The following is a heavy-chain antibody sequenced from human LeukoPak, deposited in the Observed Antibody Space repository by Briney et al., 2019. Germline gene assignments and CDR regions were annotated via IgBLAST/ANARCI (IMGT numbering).Heavy chain of an antibody. J-gene: IGHJ4*02. CDR3: AKDMTRYRIAVAGPFDY. Sequence: GGSLRLSCAASGFTFSSYAMHWVRQAPGKGLEWVAVISYDGSNKYYADSVKGRFTISRDNSKNTLYLQMNSLRAEDTAVYYCAKDMTRYRIAVAGPFDYWGQGTLVTVSS. V-gene: IGHV3-30*04. CDR2: ISYDGSNK. D-gene: IGHD6-19*01. CDR1: GFTFSSYA.